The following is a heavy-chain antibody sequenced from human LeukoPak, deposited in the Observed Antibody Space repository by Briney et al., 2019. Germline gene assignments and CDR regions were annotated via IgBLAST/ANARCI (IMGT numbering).Heavy chain of an antibody. D-gene: IGHD6-6*01. V-gene: IGHV4-59*01. Sequence: PSETLSLTCTVPGGSISNYYWSSIRQPPGMGLEWIGNIYYSGSTNYNPSLKSRVTISVETSKNQFSLKLSSVTAADTAVYYCARRTDSGSWYFDLWGRGTLVTVSS. CDR2: IYYSGST. CDR3: ARRTDSGSWYFDL. CDR1: GGSISNYY. J-gene: IGHJ2*01.